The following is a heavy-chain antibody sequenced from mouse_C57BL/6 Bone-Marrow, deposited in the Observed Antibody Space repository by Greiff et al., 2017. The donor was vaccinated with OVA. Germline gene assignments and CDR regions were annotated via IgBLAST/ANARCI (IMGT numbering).Heavy chain of an antibody. J-gene: IGHJ2*01. CDR3: ARWDYDYDGTYFDD. CDR1: GFTFTDYY. CDR2: IRNKANGYTT. V-gene: IGHV7-3*01. D-gene: IGHD2-4*01. Sequence: EVKVVESGGGLVQPGGSLSLSCAASGFTFTDYYMSWVRQPPGKALEWLGFIRNKANGYTTEYSASVKGRFTISRDNSQSILYLQMNALRAEDSATYYCARWDYDYDGTYFDDWGQGTTLTVSS.